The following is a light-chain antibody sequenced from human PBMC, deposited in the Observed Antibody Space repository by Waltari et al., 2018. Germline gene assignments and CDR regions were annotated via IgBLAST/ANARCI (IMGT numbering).Light chain of an antibody. J-gene: IGKJ4*01. V-gene: IGKV1-5*03. CDR2: KAS. CDR1: QSISSW. CDR3: QQYSSYPLS. Sequence: IQLTQPPSTLSPSVETRVTITCRASQSISSWLAWYQQKPGKAPKFLINKASSLESGVPSRFSGSESGTEFTLTISSLQPDYVATYYCQQYSSYPLSFGGGTKVEIK.